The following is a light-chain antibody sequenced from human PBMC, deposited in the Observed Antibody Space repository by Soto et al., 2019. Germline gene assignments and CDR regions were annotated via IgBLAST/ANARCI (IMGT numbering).Light chain of an antibody. Sequence: QSALTQPPSASGSPGQSVTISCLETRRNVGAYNYVSWYQQEPGKAPKLMIYAVNKRPSGVPDRFSGSKSGNTASLTVSGLRAADEADYFCSSYAGGNNIMVFGGGTKLTVL. V-gene: IGLV2-8*01. CDR3: SSYAGGNNIMV. CDR2: AVN. CDR1: RRNVGAYNY. J-gene: IGLJ2*01.